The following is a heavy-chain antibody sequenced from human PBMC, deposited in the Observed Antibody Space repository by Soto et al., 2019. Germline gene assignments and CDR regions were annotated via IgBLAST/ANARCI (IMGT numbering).Heavy chain of an antibody. Sequence: PSETLSLTCAVSGGSISSSSYYWGWIRQPPGKGLEWIGSIYYSGSTYYNPSLKSRVTISVDTSKNQFSLKLSSVTAADTAVYYCAREVYSSSWTNNYFDYWGQGTLVTVSS. D-gene: IGHD6-13*01. CDR3: AREVYSSSWTNNYFDY. V-gene: IGHV4-39*02. CDR2: IYYSGST. CDR1: GGSISSSSYY. J-gene: IGHJ4*02.